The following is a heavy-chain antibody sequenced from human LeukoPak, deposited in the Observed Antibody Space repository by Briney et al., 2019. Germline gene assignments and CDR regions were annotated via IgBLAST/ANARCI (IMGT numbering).Heavy chain of an antibody. CDR1: GFTFTKYW. D-gene: IGHD2-2*01. CDR2: IKQDGSEK. CDR3: ARGLDCRSTSCYLDN. V-gene: IGHV3-7*01. Sequence: GGSLRLSCAASGFTFTKYWMTWVRQAPGKGLEWVANIKQDGSEKFYVDSVKGRFTISRDNAKNSLDLQINSLGAEDTAVYYYARGLDCRSTSCYLDNWGQGTLVTVYS. J-gene: IGHJ4*02.